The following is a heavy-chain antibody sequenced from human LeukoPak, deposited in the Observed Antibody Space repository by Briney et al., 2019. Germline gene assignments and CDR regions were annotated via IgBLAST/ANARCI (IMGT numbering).Heavy chain of an antibody. CDR2: IDTSGST. CDR3: ARHARSEYSTSRDYYFYFMDV. V-gene: IGHV4-4*09. D-gene: IGHD6-6*01. CDR1: GASISSYY. Sequence: SETLSLTCTVSGASISSYYWSWIRQPPEKGLEWIGYIDTSGSTNYNPSLQSRVTISVDTSNNQFSLNLSSVTASDTAVYYCARHARSEYSTSRDYYFYFMDVWGKGTTVTVSS. J-gene: IGHJ6*03.